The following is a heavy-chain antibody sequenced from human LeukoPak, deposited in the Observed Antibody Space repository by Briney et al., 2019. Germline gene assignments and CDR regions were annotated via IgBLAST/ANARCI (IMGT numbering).Heavy chain of an antibody. CDR2: IYYSGST. Sequence: PSETLSLTCTVSGGSISSSSYYWGWIRQPPGKGLEYIASIYYSGSTYYNPSLKSRVTISVDTSKNQFSLKLSSVTAADTAVYYCARDPIVSVGDWYFDLWGRGTLVTVSS. J-gene: IGHJ2*01. CDR3: ARDPIVSVGDWYFDL. CDR1: GGSISSSSYY. D-gene: IGHD3-16*02. V-gene: IGHV4-39*07.